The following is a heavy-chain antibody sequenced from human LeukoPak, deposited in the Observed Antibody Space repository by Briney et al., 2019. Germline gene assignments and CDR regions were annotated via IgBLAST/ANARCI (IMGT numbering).Heavy chain of an antibody. Sequence: GGSLRLSCTASGFTFGDYSMSWVRQAPGKGLEWVAFIRSKPYGGATEYAASVKGEFTISRADSKSIAYLQMNSLKPEDTAVYYCNRVVRISGGRYYFDYWGQGTLVTVSS. CDR2: IRSKPYGGAT. D-gene: IGHD3-10*01. CDR3: NRVVRISGGRYYFDY. CDR1: GFTFGDYS. J-gene: IGHJ4*02. V-gene: IGHV3-49*04.